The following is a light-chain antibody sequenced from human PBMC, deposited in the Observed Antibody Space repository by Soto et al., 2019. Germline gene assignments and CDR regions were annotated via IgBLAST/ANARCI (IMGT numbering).Light chain of an antibody. V-gene: IGKV1-5*01. CDR2: DAC. J-gene: IGKJ1*01. CDR3: QQYNRYTWT. CDR1: QSISSW. Sequence: DIQMTQSRSTLSASVGYRCTIPCRASQSISSWLAWYPQKPGKAPKLLIYDACSLESGVQSRFSGSGSGTEFTLTISSLQPDDFATDYCQQYNRYTWTFGQGTKVDIK.